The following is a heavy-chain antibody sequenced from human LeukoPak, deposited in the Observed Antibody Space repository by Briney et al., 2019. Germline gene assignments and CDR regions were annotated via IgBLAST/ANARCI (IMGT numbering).Heavy chain of an antibody. V-gene: IGHV4-34*01. CDR2: INHSGST. J-gene: IGHJ6*03. D-gene: IGHD6-6*01. Sequence: PSETLSLTCTVSGGSISSYYWSWIRQPPGKGLEWIGEINHSGSTNYNPSLKSRVTISVDTSKNQFSLKLSSVTAADTAVYYCARGPYSSSSGDYYYYMDVWGKGTTVTVSS. CDR3: ARGPYSSSSGDYYYYMDV. CDR1: GGSISSYY.